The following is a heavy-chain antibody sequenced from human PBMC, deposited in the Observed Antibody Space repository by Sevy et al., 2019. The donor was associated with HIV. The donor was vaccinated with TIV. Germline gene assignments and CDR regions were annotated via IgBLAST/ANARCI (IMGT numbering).Heavy chain of an antibody. CDR2: ISYDGSNK. CDR3: ARDTLPFGVVIYLRSYYYGMDV. V-gene: IGHV3-30*04. Sequence: EGSLRLSCAASGFTFSSYAMHWVRQAPGKGLEWVAVISYDGSNKYYADSVKGRFTISRDNSKNTLYLQMNSLRAEDTAVYYCARDTLPFGVVIYLRSYYYGMDVWGQGTTVTVSS. J-gene: IGHJ6*02. D-gene: IGHD3-3*01. CDR1: GFTFSSYA.